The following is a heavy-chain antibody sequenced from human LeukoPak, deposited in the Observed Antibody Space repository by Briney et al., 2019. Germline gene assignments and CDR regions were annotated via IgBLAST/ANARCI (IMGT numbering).Heavy chain of an antibody. J-gene: IGHJ4*02. Sequence: GGSLRLSCAASEFTFSTYPMSWVRQAPGKGVEWVSLISDGAATTYYADSVKGRFTIFRDNSKNTLYLQMISLRAEDTAVYYCANLNSGYATDFWGQGTLVTVSS. CDR2: ISDGAATT. V-gene: IGHV3-23*01. CDR3: ANLNSGYATDF. CDR1: EFTFSTYP. D-gene: IGHD5-12*01.